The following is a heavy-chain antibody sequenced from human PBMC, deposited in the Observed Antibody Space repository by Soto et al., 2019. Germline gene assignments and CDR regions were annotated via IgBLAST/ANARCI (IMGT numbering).Heavy chain of an antibody. D-gene: IGHD3-22*01. V-gene: IGHV1-3*01. CDR3: ARDLFTYYYDSSGYSHFDY. Sequence: ASVKVSCKASGYTFTSYAMHWVRQAPGQGLEWVGWISAYNDHTNYAQKFQGRVTITRDTSASTAYMELSSLRSEDTAVYYCARDLFTYYYDSSGYSHFDYWGQGTLVTVSS. CDR2: ISAYNDHT. CDR1: GYTFTSYA. J-gene: IGHJ4*02.